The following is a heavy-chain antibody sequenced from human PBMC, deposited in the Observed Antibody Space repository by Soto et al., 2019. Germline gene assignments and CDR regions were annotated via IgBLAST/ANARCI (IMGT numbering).Heavy chain of an antibody. CDR1: GFTFSNAW. CDR2: IKSKTDGGTT. J-gene: IGHJ4*02. CDR3: TTRNYCSGGSCYYAWFDY. Sequence: PGGSLRLSCAASGFTFSNAWMNWVRQAPGKGLEWVGRIKSKTDGGTTDYAAPVKGRFTISRDDSKNTLCLQMNSLKTEDTAVYYCTTRNYCSGGSCYYAWFDYWGQGTLVTVSS. D-gene: IGHD2-15*01. V-gene: IGHV3-15*07.